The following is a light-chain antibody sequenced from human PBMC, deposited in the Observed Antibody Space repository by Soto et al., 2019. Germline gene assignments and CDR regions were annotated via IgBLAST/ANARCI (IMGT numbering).Light chain of an antibody. Sequence: DIVMTQSPLSLPVTPGEPASISCRSSQSLLHSNGYNYLDWYLQKPGQSPQLLIYLGSNRASGVPDRFSGSGSGTDFTLKINRVEAEDVGVYYCMQTRQTPRTFGQGTKVEIK. CDR1: QSLLHSNGYNY. V-gene: IGKV2-28*01. CDR2: LGS. CDR3: MQTRQTPRT. J-gene: IGKJ1*01.